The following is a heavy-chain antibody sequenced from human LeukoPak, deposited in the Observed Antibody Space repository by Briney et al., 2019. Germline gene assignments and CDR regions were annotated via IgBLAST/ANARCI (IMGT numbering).Heavy chain of an antibody. CDR1: YGSINCRSSY. J-gene: IGHJ4*02. D-gene: IGHD4-17*01. CDR2: IYYSGIT. V-gene: IGHV4-39*02. CDR3: ASGTFDNYGDYDRGDYFDR. Sequence: PSDPLSLSCTVCYGSINCRSSYWRRVRQPPGKGPEWIGSIYYSGITYDNPSLKSRVSISVYPAKNPFSLKLTSVTAADTAVYSCASGTFDNYGDYDRGDYFDRWGQGTLVSVSS.